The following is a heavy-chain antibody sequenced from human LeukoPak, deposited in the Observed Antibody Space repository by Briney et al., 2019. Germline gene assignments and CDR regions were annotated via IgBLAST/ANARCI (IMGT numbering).Heavy chain of an antibody. D-gene: IGHD2-2*01. V-gene: IGHV4-59*01. J-gene: IGHJ5*02. CDR3: ARHVRVVLPAPIPYRWFDP. CDR2: ISYSGST. Sequence: SETLSLTCSVSGGSISSYYWSWIRQPPGKGLEWIGYISYSGSTSYNPSLKSRVTISADTSKNQFSLRLSSVTAADTAVYYCARHVRVVLPAPIPYRWFDPWGQGTLVTVSS. CDR1: GGSISSYY.